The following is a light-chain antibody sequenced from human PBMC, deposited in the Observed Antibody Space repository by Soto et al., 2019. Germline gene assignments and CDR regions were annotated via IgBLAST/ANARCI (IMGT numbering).Light chain of an antibody. CDR1: RRDVGGYNY. V-gene: IGLV2-14*01. J-gene: IGLJ2*01. CDR2: EVS. CDR3: SSYTSSSTYVV. Sequence: QSALTPPAAVSGSPGQSLPISCTGTRRDVGGYNYVSWYQQHPGKAPKLMICEVSDRPSGISIRFSGSKSGNTASLTISGLQAEDEADYYCSSYTSSSTYVVFGGGTKLTVL.